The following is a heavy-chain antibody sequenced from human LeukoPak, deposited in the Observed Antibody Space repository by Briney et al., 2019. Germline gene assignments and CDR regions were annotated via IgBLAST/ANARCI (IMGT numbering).Heavy chain of an antibody. CDR1: GFTFDDYA. J-gene: IGHJ4*02. D-gene: IGHD2-15*01. V-gene: IGHV3-43D*03. CDR2: ISWDGGST. Sequence: EGSLRLSCAASGFTFDDYAMQWVRQAPGKGLEWVSLISWDGGSTYYADSVKGRFTISRDNSKNSLYLQMNSLRAEDTALYYCAKGHCSGGSCYSSTDYWGLGTLVTVSS. CDR3: AKGHCSGGSCYSSTDY.